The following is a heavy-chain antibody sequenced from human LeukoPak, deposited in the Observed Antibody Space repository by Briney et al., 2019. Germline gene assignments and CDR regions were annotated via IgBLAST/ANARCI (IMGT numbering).Heavy chain of an antibody. CDR2: IDWDDDK. V-gene: IGHV2-70*11. CDR1: GFSLSTSGMC. J-gene: IGHJ6*02. Sequence: SGPTLVKPTQTLTLTCTFSGFSLSTSGMCVSWIRQPPGKALEWLARIDWDDDKYYSTSLKTRLTISKDTSKNQVVLTMTNMDPVDTATYYCARMILTGYHPYGVDVWGQGTTVTVSS. D-gene: IGHD3-9*01. CDR3: ARMILTGYHPYGVDV.